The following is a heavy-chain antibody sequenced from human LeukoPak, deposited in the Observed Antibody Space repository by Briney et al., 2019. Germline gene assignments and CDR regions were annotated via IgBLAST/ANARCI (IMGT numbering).Heavy chain of an antibody. J-gene: IGHJ6*02. Sequence: ASVKVSCRTSGYTFAAYYIHWVRQAPGQGLEWMGWVNPNGGGTNYAQKFKDRLTMTRDTSISTAYMELSSLESDDTAVYFCARGGVGGAYAMDVWGQGTTVTVSS. V-gene: IGHV1-2*02. CDR2: VNPNGGGT. D-gene: IGHD2-21*01. CDR3: ARGGVGGAYAMDV. CDR1: GYTFAAYY.